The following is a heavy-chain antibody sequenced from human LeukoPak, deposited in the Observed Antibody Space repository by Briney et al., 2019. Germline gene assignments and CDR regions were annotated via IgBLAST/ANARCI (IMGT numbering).Heavy chain of an antibody. CDR1: GGSISSHY. V-gene: IGHV4-59*11. CDR3: AREACEGWFDP. Sequence: SETLSLTCTVSGGSISSHYWSWIRQPPGKGLEWIGYIYYSGSTNYNPSLKSRVTISVDTSKNQFSLKLSSVTAADTAVYYCAREACEGWFDPWGQGTLVTVSS. CDR2: IYYSGST. J-gene: IGHJ5*02.